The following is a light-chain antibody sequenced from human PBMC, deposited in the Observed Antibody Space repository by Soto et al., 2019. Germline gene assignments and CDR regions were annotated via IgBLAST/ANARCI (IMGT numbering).Light chain of an antibody. Sequence: EIVMTQSPATLSVSLGERVTLSCRASPSVSSSLAWYQQKPGQAPRLLISDASTRATDLPDRFSGSGSGTDFTLTISSLQSTDLAVDYCLQYSTWPPLYTFGQGTKLEIK. J-gene: IGKJ2*01. V-gene: IGKV3-15*01. CDR2: DAS. CDR1: PSVSSS. CDR3: LQYSTWPPLYT.